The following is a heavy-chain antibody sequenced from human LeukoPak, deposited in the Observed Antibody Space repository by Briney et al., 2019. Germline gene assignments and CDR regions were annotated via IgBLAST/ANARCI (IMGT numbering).Heavy chain of an antibody. CDR3: ARQLAAAGTAGFDY. CDR2: IYTTGST. Sequence: SETLSLTCTVSGGSISSYYWSWIRQPAGKGLEWIGRIYTTGSTNYNPSLKSRVTMSVDTSKNQFSLKLSSVTAADTAVYYCARQLAAAGTAGFDYWGQGSLVTVSS. D-gene: IGHD6-13*01. V-gene: IGHV4-4*07. CDR1: GGSISSYY. J-gene: IGHJ4*02.